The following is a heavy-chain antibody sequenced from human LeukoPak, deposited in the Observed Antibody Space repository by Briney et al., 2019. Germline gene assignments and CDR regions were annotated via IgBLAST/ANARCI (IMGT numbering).Heavy chain of an antibody. D-gene: IGHD3-22*01. Sequence: GGSLRLSCAASRFTFSNYWMTWVRQGPGKGLEWVANIKPDGSGKNYVDSVKGRFTISRDNAKNSLYLQMNSLRAEDTAVYYCAKSRVRLYYYDSSGYPNWFDPWGQGTLVTVSS. CDR2: IKPDGSGK. V-gene: IGHV3-7*03. CDR1: RFTFSNYW. J-gene: IGHJ5*02. CDR3: AKSRVRLYYYDSSGYPNWFDP.